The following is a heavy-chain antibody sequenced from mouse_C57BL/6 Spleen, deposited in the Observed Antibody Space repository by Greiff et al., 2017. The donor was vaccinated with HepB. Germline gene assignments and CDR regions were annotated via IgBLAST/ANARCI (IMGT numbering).Heavy chain of an antibody. CDR3: ARRYSRPWYFDV. J-gene: IGHJ1*03. CDR1: GYTFTSYW. D-gene: IGHD2-5*01. V-gene: IGHV1-72*01. Sequence: QVQLQQPGAELVKPGASVKLSCKASGYTFTSYWMHWVKQRPGRGLERIGRIDPNSGGTKYNEKFKSKATLTVDKPSSTAYMQLSSLTSEDSAVYYCARRYSRPWYFDVWGTGTTVTVSS. CDR2: IDPNSGGT.